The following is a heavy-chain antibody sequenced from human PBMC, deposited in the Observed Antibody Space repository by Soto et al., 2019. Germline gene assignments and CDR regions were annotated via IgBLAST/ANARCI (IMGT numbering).Heavy chain of an antibody. D-gene: IGHD5-18*01. J-gene: IGHJ4*02. CDR1: GDSISSGDYY. CDR2: IYYSGNT. Sequence: TSETLSLTCTVSGDSISSGDYYWSWIRQPPGKGLEWIGCIYYSGNTYYNPSLKRRFSISVDTSKNQFSLQLSSVTVADTAVYYCARDPGYSYGYNWGQGTLVTVSS. CDR3: ARDPGYSYGYN. V-gene: IGHV4-30-4*01.